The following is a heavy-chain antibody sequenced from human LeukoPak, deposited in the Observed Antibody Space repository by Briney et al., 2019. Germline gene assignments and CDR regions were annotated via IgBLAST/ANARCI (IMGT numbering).Heavy chain of an antibody. J-gene: IGHJ4*02. CDR1: GFTVSSNY. V-gene: IGHV3-53*01. CDR2: IYSGGST. Sequence: GGSLRLSCAASGFTVSSNYMSWVRQAPGKGLEWVSVIYSGGSTYYADSVKGRLTISRDNSKTTLYLQMNSLRAEDTAVYYCARGGGTTGDGYILYYFDYWGQGTLVTVSS. D-gene: IGHD5-24*01. CDR3: ARGGGTTGDGYILYYFDY.